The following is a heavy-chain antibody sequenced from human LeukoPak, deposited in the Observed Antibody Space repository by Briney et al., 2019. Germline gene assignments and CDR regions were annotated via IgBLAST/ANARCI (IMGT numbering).Heavy chain of an antibody. CDR3: ASLTDYGGNAYFDY. Sequence: ASVKVSCKASGCTFTGYYMHWVRQAPGQGLEWMGWINPNSGGTNYAQKFQGRVTMTRDTSISTAYMELSRLRSDDTAVYYCASLTDYGGNAYFDYWGQGTLVTVSS. CDR2: INPNSGGT. CDR1: GCTFTGYY. V-gene: IGHV1-2*02. J-gene: IGHJ4*02. D-gene: IGHD4-23*01.